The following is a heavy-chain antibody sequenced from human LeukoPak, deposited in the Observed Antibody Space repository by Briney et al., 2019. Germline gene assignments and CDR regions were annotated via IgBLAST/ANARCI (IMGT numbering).Heavy chain of an antibody. V-gene: IGHV4-4*07. J-gene: IGHJ4*02. CDR2: IYTSGST. CDR3: AREQKSSSWYGQIDY. CDR1: GGSISSYY. D-gene: IGHD6-13*01. Sequence: SGTLSLTCTVSGGSISSYYWSWIRQTAGKGLEWIGRIYTSGSTNYNPSLKSRVTMSVDTSKNQFSLKLSSVTAADTAVYYCAREQKSSSWYGQIDYWGQGTLVTVSS.